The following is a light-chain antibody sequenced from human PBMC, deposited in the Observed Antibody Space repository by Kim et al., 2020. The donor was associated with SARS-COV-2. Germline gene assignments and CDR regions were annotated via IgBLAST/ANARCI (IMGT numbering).Light chain of an antibody. CDR2: ENS. CDR3: QAWDGTTVI. Sequence: SYELTQPPSVSVSPGQTAYITRSGDKLGDKYACWYQQRPGQSPELVIHENSQRPSGIPERFSGSKSGDTATLTIGGAQAMDEADYCCQAWDGTTVIFGGGTQLTVL. CDR1: KLGDKY. J-gene: IGLJ2*01. V-gene: IGLV3-1*01.